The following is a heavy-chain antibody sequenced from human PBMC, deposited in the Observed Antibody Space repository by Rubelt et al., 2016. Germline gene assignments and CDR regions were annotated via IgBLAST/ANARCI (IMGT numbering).Heavy chain of an antibody. Sequence: EVQLVQSGAEVKKPGESLKISCRGSGYKFTSYWIGWVRQMPGKGLEWMGIIYPGDSDTRYSPSFQGQVTISADKSISTAYLPWCRLKASDTAMYYCAMQDVDTDMAHYCDYWGQGALVTVSS. CDR1: GYKFTSYW. D-gene: IGHD5-18*01. CDR3: AMQDVDTDMAHYCDY. V-gene: IGHV5-51*01. J-gene: IGHJ4*02. CDR2: IYPGDSDT.